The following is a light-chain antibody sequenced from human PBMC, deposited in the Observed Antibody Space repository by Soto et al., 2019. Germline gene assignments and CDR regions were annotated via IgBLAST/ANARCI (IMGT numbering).Light chain of an antibody. Sequence: DIVMTQSPDSLAVSPGERATINCKSSQSVLSSSNNKNSLAWYQQKPGQPPKLLIYWASTRESGVPDRFSGSGYGTDFTLTISSLQAEDVAVYYCQQYYSNPFTFGPGTKVDIK. CDR1: QSVLSSSNNKNS. J-gene: IGKJ3*01. V-gene: IGKV4-1*01. CDR2: WAS. CDR3: QQYYSNPFT.